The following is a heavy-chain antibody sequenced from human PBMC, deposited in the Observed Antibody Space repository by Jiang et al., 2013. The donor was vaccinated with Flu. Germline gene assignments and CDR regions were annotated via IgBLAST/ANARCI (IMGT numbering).Heavy chain of an antibody. CDR2: INPGNGNA. CDR3: AKERDGYNPFYYDY. V-gene: IGHV1-3*01. CDR1: GYTFTKYA. Sequence: GAEVKKPGASVKVSCKASGYTFTKYAMHWVRQAPGQRLELMGWINPGNGNAKYSQKFQGRVTLTRDTSASTAYMELSSLRSEDTAVYYCAKERDGYNPFYYDYWGQGTLVTVSS. J-gene: IGHJ4*02. D-gene: IGHD5-24*01.